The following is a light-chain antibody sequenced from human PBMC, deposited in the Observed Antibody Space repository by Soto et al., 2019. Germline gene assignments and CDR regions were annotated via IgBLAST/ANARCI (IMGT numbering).Light chain of an antibody. J-gene: IGLJ2*01. V-gene: IGLV3-21*02. CDR3: QVWDSSTDQNVV. CDR2: DDS. CDR1: KIGTKS. Sequence: SYELTQPPSVSVAPGQTARITCGGNKIGTKSVHWYQQKPGQAPVLVVFDDSDRPSGIPERFSGSNSGNTATLTISRVEAGDEADYYCQVWDSSTDQNVVFGGGTKVTFL.